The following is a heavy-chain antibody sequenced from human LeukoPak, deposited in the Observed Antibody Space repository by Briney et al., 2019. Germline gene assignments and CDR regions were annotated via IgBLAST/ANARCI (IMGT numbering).Heavy chain of an antibody. D-gene: IGHD1-1*01. J-gene: IGHJ4*02. CDR2: MDPTGRQR. V-gene: IGHV3-7*01. CDR3: AIWTSGNY. CDR1: QFTFNGSW. Sequence: GGALRLSCADSQFTFNGSWMNSVRQAPGKGLEWVANMDPTGRQRRYVDSVRGRFTISKDNPGASLYLDMHSLRAEDTAIYYCAIWTSGNYWGQGTLVTVSS.